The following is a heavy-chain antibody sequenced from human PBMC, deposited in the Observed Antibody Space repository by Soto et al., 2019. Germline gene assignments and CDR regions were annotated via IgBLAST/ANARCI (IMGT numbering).Heavy chain of an antibody. V-gene: IGHV2-70*13. Sequence: SGPTLVKPTQTLTVTCTFSGFSLKTTGVCVSWLRQPPGKALEWLALICWNGDKDYSTSLRTRLTISKDPSKNQVLLTMTNMDPVDTATYYCARSTVYDYVWGSCRPYFASWGPGALVTVSS. CDR1: GFSLKTTGVC. D-gene: IGHD3-16*02. CDR3: ARSTVYDYVWGSCRPYFAS. J-gene: IGHJ4*02. CDR2: ICWNGDK.